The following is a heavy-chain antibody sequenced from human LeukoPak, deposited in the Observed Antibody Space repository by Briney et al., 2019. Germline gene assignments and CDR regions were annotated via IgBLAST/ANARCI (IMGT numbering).Heavy chain of an antibody. CDR1: GFTVSSNY. V-gene: IGHV3-53*01. D-gene: IGHD6-13*01. CDR2: IYSGGST. Sequence: RRSLRLSYKPSGFTVSSNYMGRVHQAPGGGQKWVSVIYSGGSTYYADSVKGRFTISRDNSKNTLYLQMNSLRAEDTAVYYCAREPSIAAAEGYWGQGTLVTVSS. CDR3: AREPSIAAAEGY. J-gene: IGHJ4*02.